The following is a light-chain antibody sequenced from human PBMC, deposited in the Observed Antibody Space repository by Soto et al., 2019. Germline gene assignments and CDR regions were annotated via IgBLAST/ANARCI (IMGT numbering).Light chain of an antibody. J-gene: IGKJ1*01. CDR3: QQTYSTPWT. Sequence: EIVMTQSPATLSVSPGERATLSCRASQSVSSNLAWYQQKPGQAPRLLIYGASTRATGIPARFSGSGSGTDFTLTISGLEPEDFATYYCQQTYSTPWTFGRGTKVDIK. CDR1: QSVSSN. V-gene: IGKV3-15*01. CDR2: GAS.